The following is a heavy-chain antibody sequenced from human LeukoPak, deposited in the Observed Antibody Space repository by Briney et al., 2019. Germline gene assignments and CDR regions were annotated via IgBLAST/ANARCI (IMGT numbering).Heavy chain of an antibody. CDR3: AKDGGLWVSAHWGDS. CDR1: GFTFSSYT. Sequence: GGSLRLSCAASGFTFSSYTMSWVRQAPGKGLEWVSTITTSDGNTYYADSVKGRFTVSRDNSKNTLFLQMNSLRAEDTAVYYCAKDGGLWVSAHWGDSWGRGTLATVSS. J-gene: IGHJ4*02. CDR2: ITTSDGNT. D-gene: IGHD7-27*01. V-gene: IGHV3-23*01.